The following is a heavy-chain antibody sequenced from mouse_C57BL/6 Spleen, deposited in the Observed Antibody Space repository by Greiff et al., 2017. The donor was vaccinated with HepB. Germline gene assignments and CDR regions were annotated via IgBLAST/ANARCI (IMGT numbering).Heavy chain of an antibody. J-gene: IGHJ4*01. Sequence: EVMLVESGGGLVKPGGSLKLSCAASGFTFSSYAMSWVRQTPEKRLEWVATISDGGSYTYYPDNVKGRFTISRDNAKNNLYLQMSHLKSDDTAIYYCARDGVYYYGSSYAMDYWGQGTSVTVSS. CDR2: ISDGGSYT. CDR3: ARDGVYYYGSSYAMDY. D-gene: IGHD1-1*01. V-gene: IGHV5-4*01. CDR1: GFTFSSYA.